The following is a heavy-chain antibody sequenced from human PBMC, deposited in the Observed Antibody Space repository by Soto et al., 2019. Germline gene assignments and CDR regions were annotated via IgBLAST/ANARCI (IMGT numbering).Heavy chain of an antibody. CDR2: ISAYNGNT. D-gene: IGHD2-2*01. V-gene: IGHV1-18*01. CDR1: GYTFTSYG. Sequence: ASVKVSCKASGYTFTSYGISWVRQAPGQGLEWMGWISAYNGNTNYAQKLQGRVTMTTDTSTSTAYMELRSLRSDDTAVYYCARRDWSWDIVVVPAASGAMDVWGQGTTVTVSS. CDR3: ARRDWSWDIVVVPAASGAMDV. J-gene: IGHJ6*02.